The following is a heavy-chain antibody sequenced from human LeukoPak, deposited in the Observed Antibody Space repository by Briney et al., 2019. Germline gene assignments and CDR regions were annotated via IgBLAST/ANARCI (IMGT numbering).Heavy chain of an antibody. Sequence: SETLSLTCTVSGGSISSSSYYWGWIRQPPGKGLEWIGSIYHSGSTYYNPSLKSRVTISVDTSKNQFSLKLSSVTAADTAVYYCARDSSGWPFDYWGQGTLVTVSS. CDR3: ARDSSGWPFDY. J-gene: IGHJ4*02. CDR1: GGSISSSSYY. CDR2: IYHSGST. V-gene: IGHV4-39*07. D-gene: IGHD6-19*01.